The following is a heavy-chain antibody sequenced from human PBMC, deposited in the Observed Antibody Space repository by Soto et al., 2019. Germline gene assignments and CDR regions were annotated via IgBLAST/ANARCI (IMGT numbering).Heavy chain of an antibody. V-gene: IGHV3-30*04. J-gene: IGHJ6*02. D-gene: IGHD1-26*01. CDR1: GLPFSSYA. Sequence: QVQLVESGGGVVQPGRSLRLSCTASGLPFSSYAIHWVRQSPGKGLEWVAIISSDGSTKYYIDSVKGRFTISRDNSKNTLDMQMNCLRGEDTAVYYCARDSKREASPFNYYMMDVWGLGTTVTVSS. CDR3: ARDSKREASPFNYYMMDV. CDR2: ISSDGSTK.